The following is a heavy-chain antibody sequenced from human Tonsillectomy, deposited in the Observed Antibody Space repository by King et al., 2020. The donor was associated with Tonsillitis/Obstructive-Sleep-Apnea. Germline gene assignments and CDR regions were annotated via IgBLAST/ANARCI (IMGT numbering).Heavy chain of an antibody. CDR1: GFTFNNYW. CDR3: ARCPGTIVGGFVIPYMAA. V-gene: IGHV3-74*01. D-gene: IGHD3-10*01. Sequence: VQLVESGGGLVQPGGSLRLSCAASGFTFNNYWMHWVRQTPEKGLVWVSRINSDGTGPIYADSVKGRFTISRDNAKNTLYLQMNGLRAEDTAVYYCARCPGTIVGGFVIPYMAAWGKGTTVTVSS. J-gene: IGHJ6*03. CDR2: INSDGTGP.